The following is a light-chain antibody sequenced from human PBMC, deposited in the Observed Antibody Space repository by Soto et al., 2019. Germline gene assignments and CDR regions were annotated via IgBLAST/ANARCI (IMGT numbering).Light chain of an antibody. CDR2: GAS. Sequence: EIVLTQSPGTLSLSPGERATLSCRASQSVSSSYLAWYQKNPGQAPRLLIYGASSRATVIPDRCSGSGSGTAFTLTISRLEPEDFAVYYCQQDGSSLLTFGGGTKVEIK. CDR3: QQDGSSLLT. V-gene: IGKV3-20*01. CDR1: QSVSSSY. J-gene: IGKJ4*01.